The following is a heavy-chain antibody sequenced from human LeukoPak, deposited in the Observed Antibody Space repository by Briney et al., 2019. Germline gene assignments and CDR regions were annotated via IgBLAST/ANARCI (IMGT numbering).Heavy chain of an antibody. J-gene: IGHJ6*03. V-gene: IGHV3-11*01. CDR3: ARVGADGDYVHYYYYMDV. D-gene: IGHD4-17*01. CDR2: ISSSGSTI. CDR1: GFTFSDYY. Sequence: PGGSLRLSCAASGFTFSDYYMSWIRQAPGKGLEWVSYISSSGSTIYYADSVKGRFTISRDNAKNSLYLQMNSLRAEDTAVYYCARVGADGDYVHYYYYMDVWGKGTTVTVSS.